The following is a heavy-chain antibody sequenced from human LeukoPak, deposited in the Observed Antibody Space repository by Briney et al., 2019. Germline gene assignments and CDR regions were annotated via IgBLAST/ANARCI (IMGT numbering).Heavy chain of an antibody. CDR1: GYTFTSYG. CDR3: ARGLRNGYNDY. Sequence: ASVKVSCKASGYTFTSYGVTWVRQAPGQGLQWMGGISAYTGNTNYAQKLQGRVTMTTDTYTSTAYMELRSLRSDDTGVYYCARGLRNGYNDYWGQGTLVTVSS. V-gene: IGHV1-18*01. J-gene: IGHJ4*02. CDR2: ISAYTGNT. D-gene: IGHD5-24*01.